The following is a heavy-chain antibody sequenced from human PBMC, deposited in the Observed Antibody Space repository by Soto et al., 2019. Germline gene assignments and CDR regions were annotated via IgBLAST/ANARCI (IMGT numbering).Heavy chain of an antibody. CDR3: ARLNVGHYYGMDV. CDR1: AGSFSSSTYS. J-gene: IGHJ6*02. Sequence: PSETLSLTCAVSAGSFSSSTYSWGWIRQPPGKGLEWIGTISYSGSTYYDPSLRSRVTISVDTSKNQFSLKLSSVTAADTAVYYCARLNVGHYYGMDVWGQGTTVTVSS. D-gene: IGHD1-1*01. V-gene: IGHV4-39*01. CDR2: ISYSGST.